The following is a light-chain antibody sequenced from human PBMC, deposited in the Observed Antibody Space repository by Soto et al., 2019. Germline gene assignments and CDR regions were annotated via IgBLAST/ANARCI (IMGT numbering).Light chain of an antibody. Sequence: QSALTQPASVSGSPGQSITISCTGTSSDVGGYNYVSWYQQHPGKAPKLMIYDVSNRPSGVSNRFSGSKSGNTASLTISWLQAEDEADYYCSSYTSSSTLYVFGTGTKPTVL. CDR2: DVS. V-gene: IGLV2-14*01. J-gene: IGLJ1*01. CDR3: SSYTSSSTLYV. CDR1: SSDVGGYNY.